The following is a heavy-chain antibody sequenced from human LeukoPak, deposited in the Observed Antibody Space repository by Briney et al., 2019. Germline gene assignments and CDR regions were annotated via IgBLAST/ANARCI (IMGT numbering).Heavy chain of an antibody. CDR3: ERGSYFDY. J-gene: IGHJ4*02. V-gene: IGHV3-30*03. D-gene: IGHD3-10*01. Sequence: PGGSLRLSCAASGFTFSSYGMHWVRQAPGKGLEWVAVISYDGSNKYYADSVKGRFTISRDNSKNTLYLQMNSLRAEDTAVYYCERGSYFDYWGQGTLVTVSS. CDR2: ISYDGSNK. CDR1: GFTFSSYG.